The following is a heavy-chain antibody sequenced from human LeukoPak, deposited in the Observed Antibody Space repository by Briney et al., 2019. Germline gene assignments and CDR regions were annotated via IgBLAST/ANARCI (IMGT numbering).Heavy chain of an antibody. CDR2: TRNKPNSYTT. J-gene: IGHJ4*02. Sequence: GGSLRLSCAASGFTFSSYWMHWVRQAPGKGLEWVGRTRNKPNSYTTQYAASVKGRFTISRDDSKNSLYLQMNSLKIEDTAVYYCARADNWNYAVDYWGQGTLVTVS. D-gene: IGHD1-7*01. CDR1: GFTFSSYW. CDR3: ARADNWNYAVDY. V-gene: IGHV3-72*01.